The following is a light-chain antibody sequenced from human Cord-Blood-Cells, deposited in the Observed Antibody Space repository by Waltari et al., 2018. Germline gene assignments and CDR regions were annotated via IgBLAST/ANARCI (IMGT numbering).Light chain of an antibody. CDR1: SSDVGGYNY. CDR3: SSYTSSSTLGV. J-gene: IGLJ3*02. CDR2: DVS. V-gene: IGLV2-14*01. Sequence: QSALTQPASVSGSPGQSITISCTGTSSDVGGYNYVSWYQQHPGKAPTLMIYDVSKRTSGVSSRFSGSKSGNTASLTISGLQAEDEADYYCSSYTSSSTLGVFGGGTKLTVL.